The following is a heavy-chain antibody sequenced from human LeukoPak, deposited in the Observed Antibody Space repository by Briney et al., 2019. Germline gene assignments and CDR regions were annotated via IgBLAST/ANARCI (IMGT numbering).Heavy chain of an antibody. D-gene: IGHD1-26*01. Sequence: PSETLSLTCAVYGGSFSGYYWSWIRQPPGKGQEWIGEINHSGSTNYNPSLKSRVTISVDTSKNQFSLKLSSVTAADTAVYYCASRDGWSGSYHGFDPWGQGTLVTVSS. V-gene: IGHV4-34*01. CDR2: INHSGST. CDR1: GGSFSGYY. J-gene: IGHJ5*02. CDR3: ASRDGWSGSYHGFDP.